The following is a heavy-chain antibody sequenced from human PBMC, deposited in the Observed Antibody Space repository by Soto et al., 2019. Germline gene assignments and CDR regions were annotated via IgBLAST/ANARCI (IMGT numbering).Heavy chain of an antibody. D-gene: IGHD3-3*01. CDR1: GGSLSGYY. J-gene: IGHJ3*02. V-gene: IGHV4-34*01. CDR3: ARGPRGESPYAFDI. Sequence: SETLSLTCAVYGGSLSGYYWSWIRQPPGKGLEWIGEINHSGSTNYNPSLKSRVTISVDTPKNQFSLKLSSVTAADTAVYYCARGPRGESPYAFDIWGQGTMVTVSS. CDR2: INHSGST.